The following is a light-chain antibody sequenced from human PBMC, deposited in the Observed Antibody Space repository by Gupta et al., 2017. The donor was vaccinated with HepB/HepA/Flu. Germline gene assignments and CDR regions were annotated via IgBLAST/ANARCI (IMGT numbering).Light chain of an antibody. CDR3: QAWDTDTPCV. CDR2: QDT. Sequence: SYELTQPPSLSVSPGQTATITCSGDKLGDKFVCWYQQKPGQSPVVVMYQDTKRPSGISERFSGSNSGNTATLTITGTQAMDEGDYYCQAWDTDTPCVFGTGTKVTVL. V-gene: IGLV3-1*01. J-gene: IGLJ1*01. CDR1: KLGDKF.